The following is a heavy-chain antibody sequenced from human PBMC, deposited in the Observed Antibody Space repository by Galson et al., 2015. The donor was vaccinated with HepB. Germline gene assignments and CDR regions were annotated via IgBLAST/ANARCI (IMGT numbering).Heavy chain of an antibody. J-gene: IGHJ4*02. V-gene: IGHV1-24*01. CDR1: GYTLTELS. CDR3: ATLTFGGVIAFDY. D-gene: IGHD3-16*02. CDR2: FDPEDGET. Sequence: SVKVSCKVSGYTLTELSMHWVRQAPGKGLEWMGGFDPEDGETIYAQKFQGRVTMTEDTSTDTAYMELSSLRSEDTAVYYCATLTFGGVIAFDYWGQGTLVTVSS.